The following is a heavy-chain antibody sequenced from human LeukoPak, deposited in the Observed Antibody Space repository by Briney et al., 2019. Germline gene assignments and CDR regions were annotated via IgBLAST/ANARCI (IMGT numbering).Heavy chain of an antibody. J-gene: IGHJ6*03. Sequence: GGSLRLSCAASGFTFSNNWMTWVRQAPGKGLEWVASVKKDASEKYYVDSVKGRFTISRDNAKNSLYLQMNSLRAEDTAVYYCARDSSQRYRYCSSTSCSNYYYYYMDVWGKGTTVTVSS. V-gene: IGHV3-7*01. CDR1: GFTFSNNW. CDR3: ARDSSQRYRYCSSTSCSNYYYYYMDV. D-gene: IGHD2-2*01. CDR2: VKKDASEK.